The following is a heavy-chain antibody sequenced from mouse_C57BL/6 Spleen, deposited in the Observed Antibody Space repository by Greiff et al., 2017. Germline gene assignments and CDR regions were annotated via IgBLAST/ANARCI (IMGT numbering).Heavy chain of an antibody. CDR3: TTGASSYRYFDV. Sequence: VQLQQSGAELVRPGASVKFSCTASGFTIKDDYLHWVKQTPEQGLEWIGWIDPENGDTDYASKFQGQATITADTSSNTAYLQLSSLTSEDTAVYYCTTGASSYRYFDVWGTGTTVTVSS. CDR2: IDPENGDT. J-gene: IGHJ1*03. V-gene: IGHV14-4*01. D-gene: IGHD6-2*01. CDR1: GFTIKDDY.